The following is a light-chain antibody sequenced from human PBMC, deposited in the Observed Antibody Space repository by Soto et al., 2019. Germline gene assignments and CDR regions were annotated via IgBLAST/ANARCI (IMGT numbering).Light chain of an antibody. Sequence: VMTQSPTTLSVSPGERATLSCRASHGVGNNLAWYQHIPGQAPRLLIYGASTRATAVPARFSGSGSATQFTLTISSLQSEDFGFYYCQQYHHGPVAFGGGTKVDIK. CDR3: QQYHHGPVA. CDR2: GAS. V-gene: IGKV3-15*01. J-gene: IGKJ4*01. CDR1: HGVGNN.